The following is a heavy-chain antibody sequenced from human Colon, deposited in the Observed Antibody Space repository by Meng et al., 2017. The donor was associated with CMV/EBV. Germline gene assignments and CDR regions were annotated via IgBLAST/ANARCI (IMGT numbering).Heavy chain of an antibody. V-gene: IGHV1-18*01. Sequence: YGYTFTDYALSWVRQAPGQGLEWLGWISPYSGNTQYVEKLQGRVAMTADASTNTAYLELRSLRSDDTAIYYCTRDRVDDRSGYVGDHWGQGTLVTVSS. D-gene: IGHD3-22*01. CDR1: GYTFTDYA. CDR2: ISPYSGNT. J-gene: IGHJ4*02. CDR3: TRDRVDDRSGYVGDH.